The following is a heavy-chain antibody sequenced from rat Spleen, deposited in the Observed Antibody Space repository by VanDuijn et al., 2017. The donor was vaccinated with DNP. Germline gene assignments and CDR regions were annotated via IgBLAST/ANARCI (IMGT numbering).Heavy chain of an antibody. CDR2: IWSDGET. CDR3: ARDQNYGSLSGAMDA. Sequence: QVQLKESGPGLVQPSETLSLTCTVSGFSLTTYSVSWVRQPSGKGLEWMGVIWSDGETAYNSALKSRLSINRDTSENQVLLEMNNLQTEDIATYYCARDQNYGSLSGAMDAWGQGTSVTVSS. D-gene: IGHD1-11*01. CDR1: GFSLTTYS. J-gene: IGHJ4*01. V-gene: IGHV2-15*01.